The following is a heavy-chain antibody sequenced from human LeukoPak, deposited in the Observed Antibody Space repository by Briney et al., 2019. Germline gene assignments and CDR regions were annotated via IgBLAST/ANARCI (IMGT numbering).Heavy chain of an antibody. V-gene: IGHV1-2*02. CDR3: ARVGSYYDFWSGYRLNYYYYYMDV. J-gene: IGHJ6*03. CDR1: GYTFTGYY. CDR2: INPNSGGT. D-gene: IGHD3-3*01. Sequence: ASVKVSCKASGYTFTGYYMHWVRQAPGQGLEWMGWINPNSGGTNYAQKFQGRVTMTRDTSISTAYMELSRLRSDDTAVYYCARVGSYYDFWSGYRLNYYYYYMDVWGKGTTVTVSS.